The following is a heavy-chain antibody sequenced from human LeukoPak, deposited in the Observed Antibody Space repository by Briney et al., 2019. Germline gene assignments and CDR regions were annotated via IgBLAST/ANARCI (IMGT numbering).Heavy chain of an antibody. CDR3: ARGTGEVTAGYY. D-gene: IGHD2-21*02. V-gene: IGHV3-53*01. Sequence: PGGSLRLSCAASGFTVRSFYMSWVRQAPGKGLEWVSVIYNDGRTFYADSVKGRFTISRDDSKNTLSLQMNSLRADDTAVYCCARGTGEVTAGYYWGQGTLVTVSS. CDR1: GFTVRSFY. J-gene: IGHJ4*02. CDR2: IYNDGRT.